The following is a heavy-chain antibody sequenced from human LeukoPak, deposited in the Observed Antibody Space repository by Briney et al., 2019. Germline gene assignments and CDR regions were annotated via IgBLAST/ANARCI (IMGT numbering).Heavy chain of an antibody. Sequence: GGSLRLSCAHSGFTFSSYSMNWVRPAPGKGLEWVSYIISSSSTIYYADSVKGRFTISRDNAKTSLYLQMNILRAEDTAGYYCARPSYDYWGQGTLVTVSS. V-gene: IGHV3-48*01. D-gene: IGHD1-26*01. J-gene: IGHJ4*02. CDR3: ARPSYDY. CDR2: IISSSSTI. CDR1: GFTFSSYS.